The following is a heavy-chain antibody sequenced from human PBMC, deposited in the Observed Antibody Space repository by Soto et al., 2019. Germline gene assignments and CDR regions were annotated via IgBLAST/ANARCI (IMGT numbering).Heavy chain of an antibody. CDR2: IYYSGST. Sequence: QVQLQESGPGLVKPSETLSLTCTVSGGSVSSGSYYWSWIRQPPGKGLEWIGYIYYSGSTNYNPSLKSRVTIAVDTSKNQVSLTLSSVTDADTAVYYCARGIEGWYQGRYYYGMDVWGQGTTVTVSS. D-gene: IGHD6-19*01. CDR1: GGSVSSGSYY. CDR3: ARGIEGWYQGRYYYGMDV. V-gene: IGHV4-61*01. J-gene: IGHJ6*02.